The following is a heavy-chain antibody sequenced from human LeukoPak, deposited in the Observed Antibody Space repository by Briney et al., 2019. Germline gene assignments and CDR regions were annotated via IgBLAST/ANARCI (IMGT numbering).Heavy chain of an antibody. CDR1: GYSFTSHY. CDR2: INPSGSST. CDR3: AREGAGNSGLDY. Sequence: GASVKVSCKASGYSFTSHYMHWVRQAPGQGLEWMGLINPSGSSTLYAQKFQGRVTMTRDTSISTAYMELSRLRSDDTAVYYCAREGAGNSGLDYWGQGTLVTVSS. V-gene: IGHV1-46*01. J-gene: IGHJ4*02. D-gene: IGHD4-23*01.